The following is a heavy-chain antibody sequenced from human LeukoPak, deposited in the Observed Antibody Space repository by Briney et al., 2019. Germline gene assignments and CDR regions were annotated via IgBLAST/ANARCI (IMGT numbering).Heavy chain of an antibody. V-gene: IGHV4-4*07. J-gene: IGHJ4*02. CDR3: ARDHRPIYYDILTGQYYFDY. Sequence: SETLSLTCTVSGGSISSYYWSWIRQPAGKGLEWIGRIYTSGSTNYNPSLKSRVTISVDTSKNQFSLKLSSVTAADTAVYYCARDHRPIYYDILTGQYYFDYWGQGTLVTVSS. D-gene: IGHD3-9*01. CDR1: GGSISSYY. CDR2: IYTSGST.